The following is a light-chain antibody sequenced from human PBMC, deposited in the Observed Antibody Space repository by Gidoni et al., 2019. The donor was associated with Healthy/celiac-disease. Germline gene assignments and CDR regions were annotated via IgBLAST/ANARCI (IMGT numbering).Light chain of an antibody. CDR3: QQYYSTPSWT. Sequence: DIVMTQSPASLAVSLGARATINCKSSQSVLYSSNNKNYLAWYQQKPGQPPKLLIYWASTRESGVPDRFSGSGSGTDFTLTISSLQAEDVAVYYCQQYYSTPSWTFGQGTKVEIK. CDR2: WAS. J-gene: IGKJ1*01. CDR1: QSVLYSSNNKNY. V-gene: IGKV4-1*01.